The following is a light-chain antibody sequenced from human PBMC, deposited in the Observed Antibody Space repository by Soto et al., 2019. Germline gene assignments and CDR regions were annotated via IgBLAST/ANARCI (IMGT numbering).Light chain of an antibody. J-gene: IGKJ3*01. V-gene: IGKV3-20*01. CDR1: HTVSSSF. Sequence: EIVLTQSPGTLSLSPGERATLSCRASHTVSSSFLAWYQQKLGQAPKLLIYGASSRATGVPDRFSGSGSGTDFTLTISRLETEDFAVYYCQQFGNSPFTFGPGTKVDIK. CDR3: QQFGNSPFT. CDR2: GAS.